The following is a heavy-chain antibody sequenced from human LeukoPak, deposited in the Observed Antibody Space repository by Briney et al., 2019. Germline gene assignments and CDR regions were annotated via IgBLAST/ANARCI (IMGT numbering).Heavy chain of an antibody. V-gene: IGHV4-59*01. CDR3: ARDSLGDDYATGWYYYYMDV. Sequence: SETLSLTCTVSGGSISSYYWSWIRQPPGKGLEWIGYIYYSGNTNYNPSLRRRVTISGDKSKNQVSLKLSSVTAADTAMYYCARDSLGDDYATGWYYYYMDVWGKGTTVSVSS. CDR1: GGSISSYY. J-gene: IGHJ6*03. D-gene: IGHD3-10*01. CDR2: IYYSGNT.